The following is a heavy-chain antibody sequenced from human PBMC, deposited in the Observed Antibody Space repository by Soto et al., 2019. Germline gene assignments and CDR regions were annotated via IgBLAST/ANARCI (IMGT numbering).Heavy chain of an antibody. CDR1: GGSIGRGGYS. J-gene: IGHJ4*02. Sequence: PSETLFLTCAVSGGSIGRGGYSWSWIRQPPGKGLEWIGYIYHSGSTYYNPSLKSRVTISVDRSKNQFSLKLSSVTAADTAVYYCAGTTVTQTFFDDWGQGTLVTVSS. CDR2: IYHSGST. CDR3: AGTTVTQTFFDD. V-gene: IGHV4-30-2*01. D-gene: IGHD4-17*01.